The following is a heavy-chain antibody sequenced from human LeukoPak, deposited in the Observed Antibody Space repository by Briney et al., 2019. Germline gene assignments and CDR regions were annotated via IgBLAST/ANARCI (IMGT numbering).Heavy chain of an antibody. Sequence: GGSLRLSCAASGFTFSSYSMNWVRQAPGKGLEWVSYISSSSSTIYYADSVKGRFTIARDNAKNSLYLQMNSLRAEDTAVYYCAELGITMIGGVWGKGTTVTISS. V-gene: IGHV3-48*04. J-gene: IGHJ6*04. CDR1: GFTFSSYS. D-gene: IGHD3-10*02. CDR3: AELGITMIGGV. CDR2: ISSSSSTI.